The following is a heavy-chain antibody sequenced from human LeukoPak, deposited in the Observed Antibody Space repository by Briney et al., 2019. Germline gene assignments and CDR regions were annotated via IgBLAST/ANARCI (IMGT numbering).Heavy chain of an antibody. Sequence: QPGGSLRLSCAASGFSFSSYWMYWVRQAPGKGLVWVARIRFDGAITRYADSVKGRFIISRDNVKNTVDLQMSSLGAEDTAVYYCARGGNTPGDYWGQGTLVTVSS. CDR1: GFSFSSYW. J-gene: IGHJ4*02. CDR3: ARGGNTPGDY. D-gene: IGHD2-2*02. CDR2: IRFDGAIT. V-gene: IGHV3-74*01.